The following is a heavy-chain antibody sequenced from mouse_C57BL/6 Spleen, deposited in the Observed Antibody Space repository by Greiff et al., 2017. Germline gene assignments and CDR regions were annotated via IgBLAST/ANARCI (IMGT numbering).Heavy chain of an antibody. V-gene: IGHV1-82*01. D-gene: IGHD1-1*02. Sequence: VQLQQSGLELVKPGASVKISCKASGYAFSSSWMNWVKQRPGKGLEWIGRIYPGDGDTNYNGKFKGKATLTADKSSSTAYMQLSSLTSEDSAVYFCARGVGTFNYAMDYWGQGTSVTVSS. CDR1: GYAFSSSW. J-gene: IGHJ4*01. CDR3: ARGVGTFNYAMDY. CDR2: IYPGDGDT.